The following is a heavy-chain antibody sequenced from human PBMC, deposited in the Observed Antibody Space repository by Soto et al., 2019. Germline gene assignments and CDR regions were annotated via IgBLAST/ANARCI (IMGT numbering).Heavy chain of an antibody. Sequence: SQTLSLTCAISGDSVSSDSAAWNWIRQSPSRGLEWLGRAYYRSKWYIEYAPSVNSRITINPDTSKNQLSLQLISVNPEDTAVYYCVRSRVFIAVTSVTNYYYKYGMDVWGQGTRVTVSS. V-gene: IGHV6-1*01. J-gene: IGHJ6*02. CDR2: AYYRSKWYI. CDR3: VRSRVFIAVTSVTNYYYKYGMDV. CDR1: GDSVSSDSAA. D-gene: IGHD6-19*01.